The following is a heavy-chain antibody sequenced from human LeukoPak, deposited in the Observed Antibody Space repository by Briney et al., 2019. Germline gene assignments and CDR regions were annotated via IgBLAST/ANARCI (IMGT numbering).Heavy chain of an antibody. D-gene: IGHD1-1*01. J-gene: IGHJ4*02. V-gene: IGHV3-66*01. CDR1: GFIVSGDF. CDR3: ARDLERAASAFDY. CDR2: IYSDGST. Sequence: GGSLRLSCEASGFIVSGDFMSWVRQAPGKGLEWVSVIYSDGSTYYADSVKGRFTISRDNSKNTLYLQMNSLRAEDTAVYYCARDLERAASAFDYWGQGTLVTVSS.